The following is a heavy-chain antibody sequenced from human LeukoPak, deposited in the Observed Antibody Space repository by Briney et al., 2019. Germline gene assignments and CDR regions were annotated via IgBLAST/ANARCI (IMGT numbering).Heavy chain of an antibody. CDR3: ATIYYSRRLFDY. J-gene: IGHJ4*02. V-gene: IGHV4-39*01. Sequence: EPSETLSLTCTVSGGSISSSSYYWGWIRQPPGKGLEWIGSIYYSGSTYYNPSLKSRVTISVDTSKNQFSLKLSSVTAADTAVYYCATIYYSRRLFDYWGQGTLVTVPS. CDR2: IYYSGST. D-gene: IGHD3-22*01. CDR1: GGSISSSSYY.